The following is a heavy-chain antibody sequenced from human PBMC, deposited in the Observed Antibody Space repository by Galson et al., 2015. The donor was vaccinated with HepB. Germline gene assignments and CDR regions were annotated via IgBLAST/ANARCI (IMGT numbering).Heavy chain of an antibody. V-gene: IGHV3-49*04. CDR3: TRVGPDDILTGYPFDY. D-gene: IGHD3-9*01. Sequence: SLRLSCAASGFTFGDYAMSWVRQAPGKGLEWVGFIRSKAYGGTTEYAASVKGRFTISRDDSKSIAYLQMNSLKTEDTAVYYCTRVGPDDILTGYPFDYWGQGTLVTVSS. CDR1: GFTFGDYA. J-gene: IGHJ4*02. CDR2: IRSKAYGGTT.